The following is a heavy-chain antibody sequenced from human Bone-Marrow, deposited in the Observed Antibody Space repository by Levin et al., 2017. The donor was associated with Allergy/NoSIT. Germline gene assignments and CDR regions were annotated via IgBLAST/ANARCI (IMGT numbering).Heavy chain of an antibody. CDR3: ARALRYCSTASCRQTHHYDT. V-gene: IGHV4-59*01. Sequence: SETLSLTCTVSGDSISRYFWSWIRQFPGKGLESIGYIYSSGSANYNPSLTSRVTISVDTSKNQFSLKLTSVTAADTAVYYCARALRYCSTASCRQTHHYDTWGPGTLVTVSS. D-gene: IGHD2-2*01. J-gene: IGHJ5*02. CDR2: IYSSGSA. CDR1: GDSISRYF.